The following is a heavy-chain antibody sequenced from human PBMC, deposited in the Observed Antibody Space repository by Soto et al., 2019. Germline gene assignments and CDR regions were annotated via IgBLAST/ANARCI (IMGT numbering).Heavy chain of an antibody. V-gene: IGHV3-11*01. CDR1: GFTFSNYY. D-gene: IGHD5-12*01. CDR3: ARVPPRDGYKFDY. CDR2: ISSSTNII. Sequence: QVQLVESGGGLVKPGGSLRLSCAASGFTFSNYYMSWIRQAPGKGLEWVSYISSSTNIIHYADSVKGRFTISRDNAKNSLYLQMNSLRVEDTAVYYCARVPPRDGYKFDYWGQGTLVTVSS. J-gene: IGHJ4*02.